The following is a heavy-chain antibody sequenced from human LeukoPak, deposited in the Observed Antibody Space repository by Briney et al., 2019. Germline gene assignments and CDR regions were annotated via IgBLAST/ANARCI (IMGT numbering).Heavy chain of an antibody. CDR3: ARDPTPRYCSGGSCYTHYGMDV. CDR1: GFTFSSYT. J-gene: IGHJ6*02. Sequence: GGSLRLSCAASGFTFSSYTMNWVRQAPGKGLEWVSSISSSSSYIYYADSVKGRLTISRDNAKNSLYLQMNSLRAEDTAVYYCARDPTPRYCSGGSCYTHYGMDVWGQGTSVTVSS. V-gene: IGHV3-21*01. CDR2: ISSSSSYI. D-gene: IGHD2-15*01.